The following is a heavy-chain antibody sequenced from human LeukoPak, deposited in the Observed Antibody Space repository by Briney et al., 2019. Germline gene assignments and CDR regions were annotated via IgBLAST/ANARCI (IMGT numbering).Heavy chain of an antibody. CDR1: GYTFTGYY. CDR3: AREVVVVVSGVPYGMDV. Sequence: ASVKVSCKASGYTFTGYYMHWVRQASGQGLEWMGWINANSGGTNYAQKFQGRVTITRDTSMSTAYMDLSRLRSDDTAVYYCAREVVVVVSGVPYGMDVWGQGTTVTVSS. V-gene: IGHV1-2*02. CDR2: INANSGGT. D-gene: IGHD2-15*01. J-gene: IGHJ6*02.